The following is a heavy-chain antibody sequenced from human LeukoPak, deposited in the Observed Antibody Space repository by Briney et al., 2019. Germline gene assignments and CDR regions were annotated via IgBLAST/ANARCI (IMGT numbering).Heavy chain of an antibody. J-gene: IGHJ4*02. V-gene: IGHV3-23*01. CDR2: ISGSGGST. CDR3: AKDTIAVGLYFDY. D-gene: IGHD6-19*01. CDR1: GGSISSYY. Sequence: ETLSLTCTVSGGSISSYYWSWVRQAPGKGLEWVSAISGSGGSTYYADSVKGRFTISRDNSKNTLYLQMNSLRAEDTAVYYCAKDTIAVGLYFDYWGQGTLVTVSS.